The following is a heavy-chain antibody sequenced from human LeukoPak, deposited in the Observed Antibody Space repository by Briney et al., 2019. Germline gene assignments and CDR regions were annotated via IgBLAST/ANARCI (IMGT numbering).Heavy chain of an antibody. D-gene: IGHD5-12*01. CDR1: GYSFPNYW. CDR2: LYPGDSDT. V-gene: IGHV5-51*01. Sequence: GESLKISCKGSGYSFPNYWIGWVRQMPGKGLEWLGILYPGDSDTRYSPSFQGQVTISADKSISAAYLQWSSLKASDTAMYYCASRLRERFDSWGQGTLVTVSS. J-gene: IGHJ4*02. CDR3: ASRLRERFDS.